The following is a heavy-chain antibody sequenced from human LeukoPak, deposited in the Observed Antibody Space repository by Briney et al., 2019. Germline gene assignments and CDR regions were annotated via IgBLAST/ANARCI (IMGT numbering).Heavy chain of an antibody. CDR2: ISSSSSYI. J-gene: IGHJ6*04. Sequence: GGSLRLSCAASGFTFSSYNMNWVRQAPGKGLECVSSISSSSSYIYYADSVKGRFTISRDNAKNSLYLQMNSLRAEDTAVYYCAELGITMIGGVWGKGTTVTSSS. V-gene: IGHV3-21*01. D-gene: IGHD3-10*02. CDR1: GFTFSSYN. CDR3: AELGITMIGGV.